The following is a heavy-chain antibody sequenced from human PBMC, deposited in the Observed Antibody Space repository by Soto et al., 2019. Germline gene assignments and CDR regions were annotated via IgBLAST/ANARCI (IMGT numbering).Heavy chain of an antibody. CDR1: GYTFTKYG. CDR2: ISGYTDNT. CDR3: ARVASLIPIFHGLDA. V-gene: IGHV1-18*04. J-gene: IGHJ6*02. Sequence: QVPLVQSGAEVKKPGASVKVSCKASGYTFTKYGITWVRQAPGQGLEWLGWISGYTDNTNFAQRLKGRVNMTTDTSTTTAYMELRSLRPDDTAIYYCARVASLIPIFHGLDAWGQGTTVTVSS. D-gene: IGHD3-3*01.